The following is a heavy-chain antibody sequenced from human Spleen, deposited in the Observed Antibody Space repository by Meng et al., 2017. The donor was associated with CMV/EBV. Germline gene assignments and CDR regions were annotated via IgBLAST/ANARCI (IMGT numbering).Heavy chain of an antibody. J-gene: IGHJ4*02. CDR3: ARGPGYSSSWQDY. D-gene: IGHD6-13*01. CDR1: GGSISSSSYY. CDR2: IYYSGST. V-gene: IGHV4-39*07. Sequence: SETLSHTCTVSGGSISSSSYYWGWIRQPPGKGLEWIGSIYYSGSTYYNPSLKSRVTISVDKSKNQFSLKLSSVTAADTAVYYCARGPGYSSSWQDYWGQGTLVTVSS.